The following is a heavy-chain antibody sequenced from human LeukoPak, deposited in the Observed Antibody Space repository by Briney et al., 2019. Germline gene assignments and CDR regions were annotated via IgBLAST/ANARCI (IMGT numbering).Heavy chain of an antibody. CDR1: GYTFTSYG. V-gene: IGHV1-18*01. CDR3: ARDPRKYLAAAGTKAFDT. Sequence: ASVKVSCKASGYTFTSYGISWVRQAPGQGLEWMGWISAYNGNTNYAQKLQGRVTMTTDTSTSTAYMELRSLRSDDTAVYYCARDPRKYLAAAGTKAFDTWGQGTMVTVSS. CDR2: ISAYNGNT. D-gene: IGHD6-13*01. J-gene: IGHJ3*02.